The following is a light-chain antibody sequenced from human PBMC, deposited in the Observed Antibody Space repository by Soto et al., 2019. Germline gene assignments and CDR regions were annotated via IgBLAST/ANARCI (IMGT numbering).Light chain of an antibody. CDR1: QSVSSTY. V-gene: IGKV3-20*01. CDR3: QQYGSSPGT. Sequence: EIVLTQSPGTLSLSPGEGATLSCRASQSVSSTYLAWYQQKPGQAPRLLIYGASSRATGIPDRFSGRGSGTDLTLTISRLEPEDCAVYYCQQYGSSPGTFGQGTKVEIK. CDR2: GAS. J-gene: IGKJ1*01.